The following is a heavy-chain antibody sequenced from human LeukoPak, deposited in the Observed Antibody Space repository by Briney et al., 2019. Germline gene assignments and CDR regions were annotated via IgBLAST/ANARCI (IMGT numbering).Heavy chain of an antibody. D-gene: IGHD6-19*01. J-gene: IGHJ4*02. V-gene: IGHV1-18*01. Sequence: GASVKVSCKASGYTFTDYGINWVRQAPGQGLEWMGWISAYNGHTNYAQNLQGRVTLTTDTSTSTAYMELRSLRSDDTAVYYCARDLFSSGWYPGYWGQGKLVTVSS. CDR3: ARDLFSSGWYPGY. CDR1: GYTFTDYG. CDR2: ISAYNGHT.